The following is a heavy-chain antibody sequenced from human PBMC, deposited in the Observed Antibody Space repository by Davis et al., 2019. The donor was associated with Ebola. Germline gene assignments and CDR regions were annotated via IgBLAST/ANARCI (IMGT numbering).Heavy chain of an antibody. CDR3: ARGWGDYGGNSGYFQH. CDR2: ISSSGSNI. V-gene: IGHV3-11*01. Sequence: GESLKISCAASGFTFSDYYMSWIRQAPGKGLEWVSYISSSGSNIYYADSVKGRFTISRDNANNSLYLQMNSLRAEDTAIYYCARGWGDYGGNSGYFQHWGQGTLVAVSS. CDR1: GFTFSDYY. D-gene: IGHD4-23*01. J-gene: IGHJ1*01.